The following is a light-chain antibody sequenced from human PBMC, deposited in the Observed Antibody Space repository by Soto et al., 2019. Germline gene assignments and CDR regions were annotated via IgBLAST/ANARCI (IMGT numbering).Light chain of an antibody. CDR1: SSDIGYYDF. CDR3: TSYTTSNTVI. CDR2: NVS. Sequence: QSALTQPASVSGSPGQSITISCTGTSSDIGYYDFVSWYQQHPDKAPKVIIYNVSYRPSGVSNRFSGSKSGNTASLTISGPQAEDEGDYYCTSYTTSNTVIIGGGTKVTVL. J-gene: IGLJ2*01. V-gene: IGLV2-14*03.